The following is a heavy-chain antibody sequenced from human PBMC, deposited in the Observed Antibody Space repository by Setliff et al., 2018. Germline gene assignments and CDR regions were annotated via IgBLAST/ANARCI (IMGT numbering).Heavy chain of an antibody. V-gene: IGHV1-18*04. CDR3: ARDFLGQWGGKGGLDY. J-gene: IGHJ4*02. CDR2: INAANGNT. Sequence: ASVKVSCKASGYSFTSYGITWVRQAPGQRLEWMGWINAANGNTKYSQKFQGRVTMTRDTSTSTVYVELSSLRSEDTAVYYCARDFLGQWGGKGGLDYWGQGTLVTVSS. D-gene: IGHD6-19*01. CDR1: GYSFTSYG.